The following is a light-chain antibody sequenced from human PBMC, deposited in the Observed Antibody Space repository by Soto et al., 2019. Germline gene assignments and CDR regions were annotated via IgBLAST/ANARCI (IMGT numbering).Light chain of an antibody. Sequence: QSVLTQPPSASGSPGRSVTISCSGSNSNIGNNYVSWYQQLPGTAPKLLIYDRSNRPSGIPDRFSGSKSGTSATLDITGLQTGDEADYYCGTWDSSLSAYVFGTGTKVTVL. CDR1: NSNIGNNY. J-gene: IGLJ1*01. CDR3: GTWDSSLSAYV. CDR2: DRS. V-gene: IGLV1-51*01.